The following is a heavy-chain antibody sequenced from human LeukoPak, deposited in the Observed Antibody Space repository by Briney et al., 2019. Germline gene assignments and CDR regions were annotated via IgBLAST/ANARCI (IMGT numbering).Heavy chain of an antibody. J-gene: IGHJ4*02. CDR3: VGEIAAAH. D-gene: IGHD6-13*01. CDR1: GFTFSSYS. V-gene: IGHV3-21*01. CDR2: ISSSSSYV. Sequence: PGGSLRLSCAASGFTFSSYSMNWVRQAPGKGLEWVSSISSSSSYVYYADSVKGRFTISRDNAKNSLYLQMTSLRAEDTAVYYCVGEIAAAHWGQGTLVTVSS.